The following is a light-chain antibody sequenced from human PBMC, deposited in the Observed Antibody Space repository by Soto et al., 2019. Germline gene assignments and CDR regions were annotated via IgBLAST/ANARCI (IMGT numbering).Light chain of an antibody. V-gene: IGKV3-15*01. CDR2: GAS. J-gene: IGKJ1*01. CDR3: QEYDNWPPWT. CDR1: QSVGTN. Sequence: EIVVTQSPATLSVSPGERATLSCRASQSVGTNLAWYQQRPGQAPRLLIYGASTRATGIPARFSGSGSGIGFTLTITSLQSEDFAVYYCQEYDNWPPWTFGQGTKVEI.